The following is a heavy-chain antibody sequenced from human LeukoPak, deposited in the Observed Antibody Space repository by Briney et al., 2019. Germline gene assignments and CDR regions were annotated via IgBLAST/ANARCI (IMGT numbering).Heavy chain of an antibody. CDR2: IYYSGST. CDR1: GGSISSGGYY. Sequence: PSQTLSLTCTVSGGSISSGGYYWRWIRQHPGKGLEWIGYIYYSGSTYYNPSLKSRVTISVDTSKNQFSLKLSSATAADTAVYYCARYDILTGLFDYWGQGTLVTVSS. CDR3: ARYDILTGLFDY. J-gene: IGHJ4*02. D-gene: IGHD3-9*01. V-gene: IGHV4-31*03.